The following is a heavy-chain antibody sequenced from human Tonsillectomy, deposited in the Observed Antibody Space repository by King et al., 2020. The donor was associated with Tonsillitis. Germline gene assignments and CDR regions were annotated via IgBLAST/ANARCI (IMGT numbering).Heavy chain of an antibody. CDR3: ARARGYSYGSDAFDI. J-gene: IGHJ3*02. V-gene: IGHV4-34*01. D-gene: IGHD5-18*01. CDR2: INHSGST. CDR1: GGSFSGYY. Sequence: VQLQQWGAGLLKPSETLSLTCAVYGGSFSGYYWSWIRQPPGKGLEWIGEINHSGSTNYNPSLKSRVTVSVDTSKNQFSLKLSSVTAADTAVYYCARARGYSYGSDAFDIWGQGTMVTVSS.